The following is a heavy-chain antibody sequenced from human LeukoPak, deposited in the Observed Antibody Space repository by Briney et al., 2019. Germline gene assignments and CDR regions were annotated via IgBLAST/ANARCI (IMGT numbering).Heavy chain of an antibody. CDR1: GFTFSRFG. CDR2: IRYDGSNT. V-gene: IGHV3-30*02. D-gene: IGHD3-10*01. CDR3: AKDQEYYGSGSYSY. J-gene: IGHJ4*02. Sequence: GGSLRLSCAASGFTFSRFGMHWVRQAPGKGLEWVAFIRYDGSNTYYADSVKGRFTISRDNSKNTLYLQMNSLRAEDTAVYYCAKDQEYYGSGSYSYWGQGTLVTVSS.